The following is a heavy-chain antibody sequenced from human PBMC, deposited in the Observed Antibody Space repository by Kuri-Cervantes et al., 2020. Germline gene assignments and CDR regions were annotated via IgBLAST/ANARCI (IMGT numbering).Heavy chain of an antibody. CDR1: GDSITSDTYY. CDR3: VRRGSGYSMRFDP. V-gene: IGHV4-39*07. D-gene: IGHD3-3*01. Sequence: SETLSLTCTVSGDSITSDTYYWAWIRQPPGKGLEWIGSIYHGGSSYYNPSLKSRVTISVDTSKNQFSLKLSSVTAADTAVYYCVRRGSGYSMRFDPWGQGTLVTVSS. CDR2: IYHGGSS. J-gene: IGHJ5*02.